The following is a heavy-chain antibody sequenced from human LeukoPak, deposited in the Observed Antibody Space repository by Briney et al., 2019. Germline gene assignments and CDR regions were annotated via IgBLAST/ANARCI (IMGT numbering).Heavy chain of an antibody. V-gene: IGHV1-18*01. CDR2: ISPYNGNT. D-gene: IGHD3-22*01. J-gene: IGHJ4*02. CDR1: GYTFNTYG. CDR3: ARGPHERSGYPDD. Sequence: ASVKVSCKPYGYTFNTYGITWVRQAPGQGLEWMGWISPYNGNTNYAQKFQGRVTMTTDTSTSTAYMELRSLRSDDTAVYYCARGPHERSGYPDDWGQGTLVTVSS.